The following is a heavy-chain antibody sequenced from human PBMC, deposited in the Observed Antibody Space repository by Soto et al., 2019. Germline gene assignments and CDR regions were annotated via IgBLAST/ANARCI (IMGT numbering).Heavy chain of an antibody. CDR2: ISWNSGSI. Sequence: VQLVESGGGLVQPGRSLRLSCAASGFTFDDYAMHWVRQAPGKGLEWVSGISWNSGSIGYADSVKGRFTISRDNAKNSLYLQMNSLRAEDTALYYCAKGYDYIWGSPNWFDPWGQGTLVTVSS. J-gene: IGHJ5*02. CDR1: GFTFDDYA. D-gene: IGHD3-16*01. CDR3: AKGYDYIWGSPNWFDP. V-gene: IGHV3-9*01.